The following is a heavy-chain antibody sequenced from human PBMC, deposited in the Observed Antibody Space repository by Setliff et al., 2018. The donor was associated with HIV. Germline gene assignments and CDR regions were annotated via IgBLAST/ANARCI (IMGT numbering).Heavy chain of an antibody. CDR1: GGSVSSGSYY. CDR3: ARGPKPGLLDLTWFDS. V-gene: IGHV4-61*09. CDR2: RYTTGST. J-gene: IGHJ5*01. D-gene: IGHD3-9*01. Sequence: PSETLSLTCTVPGGSVSSGSYYWSWIRQPAGRGLEWIGHRYTTGSTSYNPSLKSRVTISVDTSKNQFSLKLSSVTAADTAVYYCARGPKPGLLDLTWFDSWGQGTLVTVSS.